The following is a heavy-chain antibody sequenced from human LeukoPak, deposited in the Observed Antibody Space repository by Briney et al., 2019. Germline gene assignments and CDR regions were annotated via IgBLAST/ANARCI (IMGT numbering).Heavy chain of an antibody. D-gene: IGHD3-22*01. CDR1: GYTFTSYA. CDR3: ARARSPSSGYLLRDHNWFDP. V-gene: IGHV1-3*01. J-gene: IGHJ5*02. CDR2: INAGNGNT. Sequence: ASVKVSCKASGYTFTSYAMHWVRQAPGQRLEWMGWINAGNGNTKYSQKFQGRVTITTDESTSTAYMELSSLRPEDTAVYYCARARSPSSGYLLRDHNWFDPWGQGTLVTVSS.